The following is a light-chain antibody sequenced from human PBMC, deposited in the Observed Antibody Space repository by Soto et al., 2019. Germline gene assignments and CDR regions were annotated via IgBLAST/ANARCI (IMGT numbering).Light chain of an antibody. CDR2: AAS. J-gene: IGKJ2*01. Sequence: DIQMTQSPSSLSASVGDRVTITCRASQSMSKYLNWYQQKPGKAPNLLLYAASSLQSGVPSRFSGSGSGTEFTLTISSLQLEDFAFYYCRQSYNAPYTVGQGTKLEIK. CDR3: RQSYNAPYT. CDR1: QSMSKY. V-gene: IGKV1-39*01.